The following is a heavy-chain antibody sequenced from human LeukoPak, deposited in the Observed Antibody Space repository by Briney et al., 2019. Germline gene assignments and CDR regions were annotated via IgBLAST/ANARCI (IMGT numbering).Heavy chain of an antibody. CDR1: GGTFSSYA. D-gene: IGHD3-22*01. CDR2: IIPIFGTA. CDR3: AADSSGCLDY. V-gene: IGHV1-69*05. Sequence: ASVKVSCKASGGTFSSYAISWVRQAPGQGLEWMGGIIPIFGTANYAQKFQGRITITTDESTSTAYMELSSLRSEDTAVYYCAADSSGCLDYWGQGTLVTVSS. J-gene: IGHJ4*02.